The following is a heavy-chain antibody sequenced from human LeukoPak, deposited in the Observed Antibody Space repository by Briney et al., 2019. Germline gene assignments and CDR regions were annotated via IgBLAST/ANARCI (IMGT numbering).Heavy chain of an antibody. Sequence: PSETLSLTCTVSGGFISSSSYYWGWIRQPPGKGLEWIGSIYYSGSTYYNPSLKSRVTISVDTSKNQFSLKLSSVTAADTAVYYCARQLGYCSSTSCYADKVDSWGQGTLVTVSS. CDR1: GGFISSSSYY. D-gene: IGHD2-2*01. CDR3: ARQLGYCSSTSCYADKVDS. CDR2: IYYSGST. J-gene: IGHJ4*02. V-gene: IGHV4-39*01.